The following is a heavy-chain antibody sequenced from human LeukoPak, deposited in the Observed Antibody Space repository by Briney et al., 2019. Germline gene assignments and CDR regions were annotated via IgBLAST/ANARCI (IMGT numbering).Heavy chain of an antibody. J-gene: IGHJ4*02. CDR2: ISSSGSAI. D-gene: IGHD2-15*01. V-gene: IGHV3-48*01. CDR3: VRVKGSYFDY. Sequence: GGSLRLSCAASGFPLSSYSINWVRQAPGKGLEWVSYISSSGSAIYCVDSVKGRFTVSRDNAKNSLFPQMNSPRAEDTAVYYCVRVKGSYFDYWGQGALVTVSS. CDR1: GFPLSSYS.